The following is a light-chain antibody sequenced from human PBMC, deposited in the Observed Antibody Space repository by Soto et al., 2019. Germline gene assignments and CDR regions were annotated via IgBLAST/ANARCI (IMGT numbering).Light chain of an antibody. CDR3: QQYGVSPVYT. V-gene: IGKV3-20*01. CDR1: QSISSSY. CDR2: GGS. J-gene: IGKJ2*01. Sequence: EIVLTQSPGTLSLSPGERATLSCRASQSISSSYLAWYQQRPGQAPRLLIYGGSSRATGIPDGFSGSGSGTDFTLTINRLEPEDFAVYYCNCQQYGVSPVYTFGQGTKLEIK.